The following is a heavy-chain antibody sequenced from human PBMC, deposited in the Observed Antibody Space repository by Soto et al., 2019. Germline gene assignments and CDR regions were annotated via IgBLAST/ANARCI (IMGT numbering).Heavy chain of an antibody. J-gene: IGHJ4*02. D-gene: IGHD6-19*01. CDR3: AREKVAGRLYYFDY. CDR2: IIPIFGTA. V-gene: IGHV1-69*12. CDR1: GGTFSSYA. Sequence: QVQLVQSGAEVKKPGSSVKVSCKASGGTFSSYAISWVRQAPGQGLEWMGGIIPIFGTANYAQKFQGRVTITADESTRTAYMELSRLRSEDTAVYYCAREKVAGRLYYFDYWGQGTLVTVSS.